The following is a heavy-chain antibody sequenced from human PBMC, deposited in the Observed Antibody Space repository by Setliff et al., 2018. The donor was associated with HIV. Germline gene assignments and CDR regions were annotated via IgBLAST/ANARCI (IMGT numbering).Heavy chain of an antibody. Sequence: ASVKVSCKASGYTFTGYYMHWVRQAPGQGLEWMGWINPNSGGTNYAQKFQGSVTMTRDTSISTAYMELSRLRADDTAVYYCARSGYSSSWYLDYYYYYGMDVWGQGTTVTVSS. CDR2: INPNSGGT. D-gene: IGHD6-13*01. V-gene: IGHV1-2*02. J-gene: IGHJ6*02. CDR1: GYTFTGYY. CDR3: ARSGYSSSWYLDYYYYYGMDV.